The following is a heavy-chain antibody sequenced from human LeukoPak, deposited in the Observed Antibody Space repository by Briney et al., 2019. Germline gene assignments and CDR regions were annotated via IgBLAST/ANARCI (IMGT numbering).Heavy chain of an antibody. V-gene: IGHV3-30*18. D-gene: IGHD3-10*01. CDR3: AKEGTPQVSTWYDL. CDR1: GGTLSPHC. CDR2: ISYEGGTQ. J-gene: IGHJ5*02. Sequence: GGALRLSCAAPGGTLSPHCMHWVRPAPGKGVGWGAVISYEGGTQHYADSVKGRFIISRDNPRNTLYLQMNILRTEDTAVYYCAKEGTPQVSTWYDLWGQGTQVIVSS.